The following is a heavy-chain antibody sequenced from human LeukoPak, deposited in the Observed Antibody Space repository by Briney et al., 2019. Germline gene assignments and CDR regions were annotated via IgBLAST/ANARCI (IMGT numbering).Heavy chain of an antibody. Sequence: ASVNVSCKASGYAFTGYYIHWVRQAPGQGLEWMGWINPNSGVTKYAQKFQGRVTMTRDTSISTVYMELSSLRSDDTAVYHCTRDGAAAASFDPWGQGTLVTVSS. V-gene: IGHV1-2*02. J-gene: IGHJ5*02. CDR3: TRDGAAAASFDP. D-gene: IGHD6-13*01. CDR1: GYAFTGYY. CDR2: INPNSGVT.